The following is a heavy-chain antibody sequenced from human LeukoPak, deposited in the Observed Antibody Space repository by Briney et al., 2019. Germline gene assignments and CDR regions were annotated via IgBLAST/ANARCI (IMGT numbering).Heavy chain of an antibody. CDR1: GGSFSGYY. V-gene: IGHV4-34*01. Sequence: PSETLSLTCAVYGGSFSGYYWSWIRQPPGKGLEWIGEINHSGSTNYNPSLKSRVTISVDTSKNQFSLKLSSVTAADTAVYYCARPDTAMVPPGAFDIWGQGTMVTVSS. CDR2: INHSGST. CDR3: ARPDTAMVPPGAFDI. J-gene: IGHJ3*02. D-gene: IGHD5-18*01.